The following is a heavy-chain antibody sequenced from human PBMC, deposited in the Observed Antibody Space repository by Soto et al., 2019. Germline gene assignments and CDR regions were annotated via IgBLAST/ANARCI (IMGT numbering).Heavy chain of an antibody. J-gene: IGHJ4*02. CDR2: ISAYNGNT. CDR3: VIDAPPEDY. Sequence: QVQLVQSGAEVKKPGASVKVSCKASGYTFTSYAISWVRQAPGQGLEWMRWISAYNGNTNYAQKLQGRVTTTTDTSTSTAYMDLRRLRSDETAEYYCVIDAPPEDYWGQGTLVTVSS. CDR1: GYTFTSYA. V-gene: IGHV1-18*01.